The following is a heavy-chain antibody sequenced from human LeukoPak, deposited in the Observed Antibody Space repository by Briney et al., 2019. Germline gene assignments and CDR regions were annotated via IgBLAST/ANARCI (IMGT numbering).Heavy chain of an antibody. CDR3: ARFYQTYYFDY. CDR1: GGSISSGDYY. J-gene: IGHJ4*02. Sequence: SQTLSLTCTVSGGSISSGDYYWSWIRQPPGKGLEWIGYISYSGSTYYNPSLKSRATISVDTSKNQFSLKLSSVTAADTAVYYCARFYQTYYFDYWGQGTLVTVSS. V-gene: IGHV4-30-4*01. CDR2: ISYSGST. D-gene: IGHD3-16*02.